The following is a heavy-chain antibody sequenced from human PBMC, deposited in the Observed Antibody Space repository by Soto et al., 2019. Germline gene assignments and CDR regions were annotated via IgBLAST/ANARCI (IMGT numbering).Heavy chain of an antibody. V-gene: IGHV3-30-3*01. CDR2: ISYDGSNK. CDR1: GFTFSSYA. CDR3: ARDLHCSSTSCYSDYYYGMDV. J-gene: IGHJ6*02. Sequence: GGSLRLSCAASGFTFSSYAMHWVRQAPGKGLEWVAVISYDGSNKYYADSVKGRFTISRDNSKNTLYLQMNSLRAEDTAVYYCARDLHCSSTSCYSDYYYGMDVWGQGTKVTVSS. D-gene: IGHD2-2*02.